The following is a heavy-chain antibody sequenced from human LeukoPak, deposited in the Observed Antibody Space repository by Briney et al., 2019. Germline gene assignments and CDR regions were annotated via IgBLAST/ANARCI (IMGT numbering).Heavy chain of an antibody. CDR3: ARDFIRQQLVRQGYYYYGMDV. D-gene: IGHD6-13*01. CDR2: ISYDGSNK. CDR1: GFTFSSYA. J-gene: IGHJ6*02. Sequence: GRSLRLSCAASGFTFSSYAMHWVRQAPGKGLEWVAVISYDGSNKYYAGSVKGRFTISRDNSKNTLYLQMNSLRAEDTAVYYCARDFIRQQLVRQGYYYYGMDVWGQGTTVTVSS. V-gene: IGHV3-30-3*01.